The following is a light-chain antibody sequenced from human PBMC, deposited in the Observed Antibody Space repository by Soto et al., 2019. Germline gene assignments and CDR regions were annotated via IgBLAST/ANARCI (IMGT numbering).Light chain of an antibody. J-gene: IGLJ3*02. CDR2: DVS. V-gene: IGLV2-14*01. CDR1: SSDIGDYNY. Sequence: QSVLTQPASVSGSPGQSITISCTGTSSDIGDYNYVSWYQQHPGKAPKVMIYDVSNRPSGVSDRFSGSKSGTTASLTISGLQAEDEADYYCSSYTSSSVVFGGGTQLTVL. CDR3: SSYTSSSVV.